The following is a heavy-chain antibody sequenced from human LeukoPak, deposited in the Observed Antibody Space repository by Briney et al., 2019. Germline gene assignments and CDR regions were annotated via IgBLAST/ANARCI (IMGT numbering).Heavy chain of an antibody. V-gene: IGHV3-33*01. J-gene: IGHJ6*02. CDR3: ARGYGDYVSYYGMDV. Sequence: GRSLRLSCAASGFTFSSYGMHWVRQAPGKGLEWVAVIWYDGSNKYYADSVKGRFTISRDNSKNTLYLQMNSLRAEDTAVYYCARGYGDYVSYYGMDVWAKGPRSPSP. D-gene: IGHD4-17*01. CDR2: IWYDGSNK. CDR1: GFTFSSYG.